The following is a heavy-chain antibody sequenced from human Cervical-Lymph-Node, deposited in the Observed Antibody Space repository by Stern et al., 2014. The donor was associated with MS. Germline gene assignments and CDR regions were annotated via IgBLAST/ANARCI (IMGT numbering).Heavy chain of an antibody. CDR1: GCTFSSYA. Sequence: QVQLVESGAEVKKPGSSVKVSCKASGCTFSSYAISWVRQAPGQGLEWMGWIIPIFGTANYAQMFQGRVTITADESTSTAYMELRSMRSEDPAVYYCARGGGGSGSSFLYYFYGMDVWGQGTTVTVSS. CDR3: ARGGGGSGSSFLYYFYGMDV. J-gene: IGHJ6*02. D-gene: IGHD3-10*01. V-gene: IGHV1-69*01. CDR2: IIPIFGTA.